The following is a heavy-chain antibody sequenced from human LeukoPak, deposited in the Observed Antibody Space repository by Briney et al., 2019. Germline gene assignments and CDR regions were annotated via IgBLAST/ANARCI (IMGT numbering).Heavy chain of an antibody. V-gene: IGHV1-18*01. CDR1: GYTFSSYT. J-gene: IGHJ4*02. Sequence: ASLKVSCKASGYTFSSYTISWVRQAPGQGLEWMGWISPYNGNTEYAHKFKDRLTLTTDTSTHIAYLELRSLTSDDTAVYFCTKRFQEYQLLISALAYWGQGTLVAVSS. CDR3: TKRFQEYQLLISALAY. CDR2: ISPYNGNT. D-gene: IGHD2-2*01.